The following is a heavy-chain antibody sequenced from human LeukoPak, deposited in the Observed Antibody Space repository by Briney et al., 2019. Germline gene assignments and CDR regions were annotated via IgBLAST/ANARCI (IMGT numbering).Heavy chain of an antibody. D-gene: IGHD4-17*01. J-gene: IGHJ4*02. CDR1: GFTFSSYA. V-gene: IGHV3-30-3*01. Sequence: GRSLRLSCAASGFTFSSYAMHWVRQAPGKGLEWVAVISYDGSNKYYADSVKGRFTISRDNSKNTLYLQMNSLRAEDTAVYYCAKDLEDYGDPRASDYWGQGTLVTVSS. CDR3: AKDLEDYGDPRASDY. CDR2: ISYDGSNK.